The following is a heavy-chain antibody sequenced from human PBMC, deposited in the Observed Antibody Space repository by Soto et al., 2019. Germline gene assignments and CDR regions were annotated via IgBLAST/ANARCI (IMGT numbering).Heavy chain of an antibody. J-gene: IGHJ3*02. CDR1: GYTFTSYG. CDR3: ARVAVVNIVATSRPTI. CDR2: ISDYNGNT. Sequence: QVQLVQSGAEVKKPGASVKVSCKASGYTFTSYGISWVRQAPGQGLEWMGWISDYNGNTNYAQKLQGRVTMTTGTSTSTAYMELRSLRSDDTAMYYCARVAVVNIVATSRPTIWGQGTMVTVAS. D-gene: IGHD5-12*01. V-gene: IGHV1-18*01.